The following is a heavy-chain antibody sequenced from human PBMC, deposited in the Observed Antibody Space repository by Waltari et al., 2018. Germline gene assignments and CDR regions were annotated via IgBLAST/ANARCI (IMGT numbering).Heavy chain of an antibody. CDR2: IIPILGIA. CDR3: AREQWLAFDY. V-gene: IGHV1-69*08. D-gene: IGHD6-19*01. Sequence: QVQLVQSGAEVKQPGSSVKVSCKSSVGTFSSSTISWVRQAPGQGLEWMGRIIPILGIANYAQKFQGRVTITADKSTSTAYMELSSLRSEDTAVYYCAREQWLAFDYWGQGTLVTVSS. CDR1: VGTFSSST. J-gene: IGHJ4*02.